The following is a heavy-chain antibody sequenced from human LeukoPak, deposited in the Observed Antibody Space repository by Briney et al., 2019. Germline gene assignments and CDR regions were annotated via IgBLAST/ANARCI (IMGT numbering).Heavy chain of an antibody. J-gene: IGHJ4*02. CDR2: INPNSGGP. Sequence: ASVKVSCKASGYTFTGYYIHWVRQAPGQGLEWMGWINPNSGGPNYAQKFQGRVTMTRDTSISTAYMELNRLRSDDTAVYYCARDRDYGSGIFDYWGQGTLVTVSS. D-gene: IGHD3-10*01. CDR1: GYTFTGYY. CDR3: ARDRDYGSGIFDY. V-gene: IGHV1-2*02.